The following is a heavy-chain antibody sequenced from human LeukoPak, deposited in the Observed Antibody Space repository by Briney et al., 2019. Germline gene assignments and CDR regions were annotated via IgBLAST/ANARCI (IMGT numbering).Heavy chain of an antibody. CDR1: GGTFSSYA. Sequence: GASVKVSCKASGGTFSSYAISWVRQAPGQGLEWMGGIIPIFGTANYAQKFQGRVTITADESTSTAYMELSSLRSEDTAEYYCARRRGQQLALYYFDYWGQGTLVTVSS. CDR3: ARRRGQQLALYYFDY. V-gene: IGHV1-69*13. CDR2: IIPIFGTA. J-gene: IGHJ4*02. D-gene: IGHD6-13*01.